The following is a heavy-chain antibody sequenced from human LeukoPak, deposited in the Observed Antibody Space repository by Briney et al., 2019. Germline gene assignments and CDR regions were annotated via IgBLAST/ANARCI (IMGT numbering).Heavy chain of an antibody. CDR1: GYTFTGYY. D-gene: IGHD3-10*01. V-gene: IGHV1-2*02. CDR3: AAMVRGYDAFDI. Sequence: ASVKVSCKASGYTFTGYYMHWVRQAPGQGLEWMGWINPNSGGTNYAQKFQGRVTMTRDTSISTAYMEVGRLRSDDTAVYYCAAMVRGYDAFDIWGQGTMVTVSS. CDR2: INPNSGGT. J-gene: IGHJ3*02.